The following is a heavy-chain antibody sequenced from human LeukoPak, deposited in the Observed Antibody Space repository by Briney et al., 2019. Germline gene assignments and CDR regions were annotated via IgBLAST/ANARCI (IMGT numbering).Heavy chain of an antibody. D-gene: IGHD3-10*01. V-gene: IGHV4-4*07. CDR2: IQTSGKT. CDR1: GGCITYYY. J-gene: IGHJ4*02. CDR3: ARRRNWLGESTHFDY. Sequence: SETLSLTCSVSGGCITYYYWSWIRQPAGKGLEWIGRIQTSGKTNYNPSLKSRVTMSVDTSKNQFSLKLSSVTAADTAVYYCARRRNWLGESTHFDYWGQGTLVTVSS.